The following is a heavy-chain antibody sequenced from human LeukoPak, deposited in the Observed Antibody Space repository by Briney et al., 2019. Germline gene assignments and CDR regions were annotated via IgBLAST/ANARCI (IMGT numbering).Heavy chain of an antibody. CDR1: GFTFSSYG. J-gene: IGHJ4*02. CDR2: IAYDGSNK. CDR3: AKVKAVAGTHFDY. Sequence: GGSLRLSCAASGFTFSSYGMHWVRQAPGKGLEWVAFIAYDGSNKYYADSVKGRFTISRDNSKNTLYLQMNSLRAEDTAVYYCAKVKAVAGTHFDYWGQGTLVTVSS. V-gene: IGHV3-30*02. D-gene: IGHD6-19*01.